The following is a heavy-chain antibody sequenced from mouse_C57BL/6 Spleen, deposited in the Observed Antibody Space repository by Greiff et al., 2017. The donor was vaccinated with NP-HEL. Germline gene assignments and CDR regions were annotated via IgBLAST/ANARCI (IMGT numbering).Heavy chain of an antibody. Sequence: QVHVKQSGAELVRPGTSVKLSCKASGYTFTSYWMHWVKQRPGQGLEWIGVIDPSDSYTNYNQKFKGKATLTVDTSFSTAYMQLSSLTSEDSAVYYCAILTGTGYWGQGTTLTVSS. D-gene: IGHD4-1*01. J-gene: IGHJ2*01. CDR1: GYTFTSYW. V-gene: IGHV1-59*01. CDR2: IDPSDSYT. CDR3: AILTGTGY.